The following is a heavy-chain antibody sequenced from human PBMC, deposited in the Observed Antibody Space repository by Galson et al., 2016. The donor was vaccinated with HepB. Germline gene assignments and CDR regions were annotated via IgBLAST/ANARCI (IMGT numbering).Heavy chain of an antibody. CDR3: ARDGIYGSGPKIDY. CDR2: ISGSSSYI. J-gene: IGHJ4*02. D-gene: IGHD3-10*01. V-gene: IGHV3-21*01. Sequence: SLRLSCAASGFTFSSHTMHWVRQAPGKGLEWVSSISGSSSYIYYADSVKGRFTIPRDNAKKSLYLQMNSLGAEDTAVYYCARDGIYGSGPKIDYWGQGTLVTVSS. CDR1: GFTFSSHT.